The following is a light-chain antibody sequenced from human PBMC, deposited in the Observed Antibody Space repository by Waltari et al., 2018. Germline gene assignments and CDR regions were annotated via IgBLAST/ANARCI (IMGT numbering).Light chain of an antibody. Sequence: QSVLTQPPSASGTPGQRVTISCSGSTPNIGSNTGNWYQQLPGTAPNLIIYSSNQRPSGVPDRFSVSKSGTSGTLAISGLLSEDEADYCCAAWDDSLNAPVFGGGTKLTVL. J-gene: IGLJ2*01. V-gene: IGLV1-44*01. CDR2: SSN. CDR1: TPNIGSNT. CDR3: AAWDDSLNAPV.